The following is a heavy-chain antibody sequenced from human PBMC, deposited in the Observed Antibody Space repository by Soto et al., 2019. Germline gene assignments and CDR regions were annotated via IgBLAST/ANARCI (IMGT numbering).Heavy chain of an antibody. CDR3: ARDGKVSGSATHWFDP. J-gene: IGHJ5*02. CDR2: IYYSGST. D-gene: IGHD1-26*01. V-gene: IGHV4-59*01. CDR1: GGSMSSYY. Sequence: SETLSLTCTVSGGSMSSYYWSWIRQPPGKGLEWIGYIYYSGSTNYNPSLKSRVTMSVDTPKHQFSLNLSSVTAADTAVYYCARDGKVSGSATHWFDPWGQGTLVTVSS.